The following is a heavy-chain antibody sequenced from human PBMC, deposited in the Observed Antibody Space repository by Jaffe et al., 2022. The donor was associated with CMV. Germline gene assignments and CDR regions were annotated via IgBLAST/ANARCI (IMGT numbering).Heavy chain of an antibody. Sequence: QVQLQQWGAGLLKPSETLSLTCAVYGGSFSGYYWSWIRQPPGKGLEWIGEINHSGSTNYNPSLKSRVTISVDTSKNQFSLKLSSVTAADTAVYYCARRYGSGSYYKIRHAFDIWGQGTMVTVSS. CDR3: ARRYGSGSYYKIRHAFDI. CDR2: INHSGST. D-gene: IGHD3-10*01. V-gene: IGHV4-34*01. J-gene: IGHJ3*02. CDR1: GGSFSGYY.